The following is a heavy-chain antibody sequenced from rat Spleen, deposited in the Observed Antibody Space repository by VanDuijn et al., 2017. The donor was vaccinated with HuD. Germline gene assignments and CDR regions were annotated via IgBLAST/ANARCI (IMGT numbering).Heavy chain of an antibody. V-gene: IGHV5-29*01. J-gene: IGHJ3*01. D-gene: IGHD4-3*01. CDR2: ISYGDSSGHSST. Sequence: EVQLVESGGGLVQTGRSLKISCAVSGFTFRDYGMAWVRQAPTKGLEWVATISYGDSSGHSSTYYRDSVKGRFTISRDNAKNTQYLQMDSLRSEDTATYYCARHGFGVPWFAYWGQGTLVTVSS. CDR3: ARHGFGVPWFAY. CDR1: GFTFRDYG.